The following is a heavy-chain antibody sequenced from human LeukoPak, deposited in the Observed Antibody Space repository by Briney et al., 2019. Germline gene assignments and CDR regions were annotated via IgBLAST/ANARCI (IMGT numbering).Heavy chain of an antibody. Sequence: GGSLRPSRALSGFASTRYWMAWVRPAPGERREWVANIKKVGSEKYYVDSGKGRFTISRDNAKNSLYLQMNSLRAEDTAVYYCARAGMETDHLGFYYYMVVWGKGTTVTVSS. J-gene: IGHJ6*03. D-gene: IGHD5-18*01. CDR2: IKKVGSEK. CDR1: GFASTRYW. V-gene: IGHV3-7*04. CDR3: ARAGMETDHLGFYYYMVV.